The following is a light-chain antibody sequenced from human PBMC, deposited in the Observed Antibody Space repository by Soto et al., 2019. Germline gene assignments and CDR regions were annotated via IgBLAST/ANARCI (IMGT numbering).Light chain of an antibody. CDR1: SSDVGGYNY. V-gene: IGLV2-14*01. CDR3: SSYTSSSTLDVV. CDR2: DVS. J-gene: IGLJ2*01. Sequence: QSALTQPASVSGSPGQSITISCTGTSSDVGGYNYVSWYQQHPGKAPKLMIYDVSNRPSGVSNRFSGSKSGNTASLTISGLGAEAEAESYCSSYTSSSTLDVVFGGGTKLTVL.